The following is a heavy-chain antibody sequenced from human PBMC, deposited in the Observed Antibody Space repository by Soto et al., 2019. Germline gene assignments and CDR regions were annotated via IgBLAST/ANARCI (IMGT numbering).Heavy chain of an antibody. CDR1: GFTFSSYG. J-gene: IGHJ4*02. V-gene: IGHV3-30*18. CDR3: ANDLWELADYCDY. CDR2: ISYDGSNK. D-gene: IGHD1-26*01. Sequence: QVQLVESGGGVVQPGRSLRLSCAASGFTFSSYGMHWVRQAPGKGLEWVAVISYDGSNKYYADSVKGRFTISRDNSKNTLYLQMNSLRAEATAVYYCANDLWELADYCDYWGQGTLVTVSS.